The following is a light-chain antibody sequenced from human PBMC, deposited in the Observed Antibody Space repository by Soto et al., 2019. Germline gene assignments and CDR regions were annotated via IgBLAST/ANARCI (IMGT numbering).Light chain of an antibody. V-gene: IGLV1-40*01. CDR1: KSNIGAGFA. CDR3: QSYDSRLTGSYV. J-gene: IGLJ1*01. Sequence: QSVLTQPPSVSGAPGQRVTISCTGRKSNIGAGFAVHWYQHIPGAAPRLLIYDNTDRPSAVPDRFSPSTSGTSASLTINGLQAEDEGDYYCQSYDSRLTGSYVFGTGTKVTV. CDR2: DNT.